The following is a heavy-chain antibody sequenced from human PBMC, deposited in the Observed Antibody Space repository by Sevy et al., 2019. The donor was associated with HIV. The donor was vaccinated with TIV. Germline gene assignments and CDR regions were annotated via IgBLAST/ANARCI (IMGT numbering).Heavy chain of an antibody. Sequence: SETLSLTCTVSGDSITNGDYYWTWIRQHPGKGLEWIGYIYYTGSTYYNPSLESRLTMSIDTSKNQFSLRLTSVTAADTAIYYCARGDTILPTGGFVLWGRGTLVTVSS. J-gene: IGHJ2*01. CDR3: ARGDTILPTGGFVL. D-gene: IGHD2-8*02. V-gene: IGHV4-31*03. CDR2: IYYTGST. CDR1: GDSITNGDYY.